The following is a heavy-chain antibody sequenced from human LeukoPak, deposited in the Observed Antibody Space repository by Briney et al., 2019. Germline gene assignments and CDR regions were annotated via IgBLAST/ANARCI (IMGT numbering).Heavy chain of an antibody. CDR1: GYTFTSYG. Sequence: GASVKVSYKASGYTFTSYGISWVRQAPGQGLEWMGWISAYNGNTNYAQKLQGRVTMTTDTSTSTAYMELRSLRSDDTAVYYCARDWRYDYGGNSGLDYWGQGTLVTVSS. CDR2: ISAYNGNT. V-gene: IGHV1-18*01. J-gene: IGHJ4*02. D-gene: IGHD4-23*01. CDR3: ARDWRYDYGGNSGLDY.